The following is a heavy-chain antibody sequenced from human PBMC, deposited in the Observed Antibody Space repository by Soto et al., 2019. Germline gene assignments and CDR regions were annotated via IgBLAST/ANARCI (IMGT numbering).Heavy chain of an antibody. CDR1: GFTFSSYS. CDR3: AAENIVVVPAASRKVDY. J-gene: IGHJ4*02. V-gene: IGHV3-21*01. Sequence: GGSLRLSCAASGFTFSSYSMNWVRQAPGKGLEWVSSISSSSSYIYYADSVKGRFTISRDNAKNSLYLQMNSLRAEDTAVYYCAAENIVVVPAASRKVDYWGQGTLVTVSS. D-gene: IGHD2-2*01. CDR2: ISSSSSYI.